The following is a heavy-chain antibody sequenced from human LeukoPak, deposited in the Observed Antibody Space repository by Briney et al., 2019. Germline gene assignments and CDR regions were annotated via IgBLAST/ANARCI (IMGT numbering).Heavy chain of an antibody. J-gene: IGHJ3*02. Sequence: SETLSLTCTVYVGSFSGYYWSWIRQPPGNGLERIGEINHSGSTNYNPSLKSRVTISVDTSKNQFSLKLSSVTAADTAVYYCARVCDILTGYYYRIDAFDIWGQGTMVTVSS. CDR3: ARVCDILTGYYYRIDAFDI. CDR2: INHSGST. V-gene: IGHV4-34*01. D-gene: IGHD3-9*01. CDR1: VGSFSGYY.